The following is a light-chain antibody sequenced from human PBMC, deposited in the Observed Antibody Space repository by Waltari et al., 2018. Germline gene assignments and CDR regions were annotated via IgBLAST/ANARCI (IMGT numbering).Light chain of an antibody. CDR2: QDT. J-gene: IGLJ2*01. CDR3: QAWDSNIVV. CDR1: RLEAQY. Sequence: SYELMQAPSVSVSPGPTATLTCSANRLEAQYVCWYQQKPGQLPVLITYQDTKRPSGIPERFSASHSGNTAILTISVTQSVDEADYYCQAWDSNIVVFGGGTKLTVL. V-gene: IGLV3-1*01.